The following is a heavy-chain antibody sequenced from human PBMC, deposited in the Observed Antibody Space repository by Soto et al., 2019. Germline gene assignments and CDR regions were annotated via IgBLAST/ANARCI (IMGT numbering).Heavy chain of an antibody. CDR3: ARSRYCSGGSCYFSFDY. CDR1: GGSISSGGYS. Sequence: QLQLQESGSGLVKPSQTLSLTCAVSGGSISSGGYSWSWIRQPPGKGLEWIGYIYHSGSTYYNPSLKSRDTISVDRSKNQFSLKLSSVTAADTAVYYCARSRYCSGGSCYFSFDYWGQGTLVTVSS. CDR2: IYHSGST. D-gene: IGHD2-15*01. V-gene: IGHV4-30-2*01. J-gene: IGHJ4*02.